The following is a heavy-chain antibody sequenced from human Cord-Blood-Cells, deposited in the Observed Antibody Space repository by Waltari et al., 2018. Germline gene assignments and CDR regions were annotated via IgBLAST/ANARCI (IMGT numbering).Heavy chain of an antibody. D-gene: IGHD1-26*01. V-gene: IGHV1-8*03. Sequence: QVQLVQSGAEVKKPGASVKVSCKASGSTFTRYDINWVRQATGQGLEWMGWMNPNSGNTGYAQKFQGRVTITRNTSISTAYMELSSLRSEDTAVYYCARGVWDYWYFDLWGRGTLVTVSS. CDR1: GSTFTRYD. CDR3: ARGVWDYWYFDL. J-gene: IGHJ2*01. CDR2: MNPNSGNT.